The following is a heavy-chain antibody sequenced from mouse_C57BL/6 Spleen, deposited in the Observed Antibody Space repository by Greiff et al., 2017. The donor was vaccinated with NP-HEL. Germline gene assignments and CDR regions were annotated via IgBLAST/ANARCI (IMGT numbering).Heavy chain of an antibody. CDR1: GYTFTDHT. J-gene: IGHJ3*01. CDR3: ARNYYGSRGAWFAY. D-gene: IGHD1-1*01. Sequence: QVQLQQSDAELVKPGASVKISCKVSGYTFTDHTIHWMKQRPEQGLEWIGYIYPRDGSTKYNEKFKGKATLTADKSSSTAYMQLNGLTSEDSAVYICARNYYGSRGAWFAYWGQGTLVTVSA. CDR2: IYPRDGST. V-gene: IGHV1-78*01.